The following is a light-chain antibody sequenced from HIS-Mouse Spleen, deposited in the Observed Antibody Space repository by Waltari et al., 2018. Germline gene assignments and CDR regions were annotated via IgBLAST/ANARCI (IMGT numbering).Light chain of an antibody. J-gene: IGLJ2*01. V-gene: IGLV2-14*01. Sequence: QSALTQPASVSGSPGQSITFSSTATSSDVGGYNYVSWYQQPPGKAPKLMIYEVSNRPSGVSNRFSGSKSGNTASLTISGLQAEDEADYYCSSYTSSSTVVFGGGTKLTVL. CDR3: SSYTSSSTVV. CDR2: EVS. CDR1: SSDVGGYNY.